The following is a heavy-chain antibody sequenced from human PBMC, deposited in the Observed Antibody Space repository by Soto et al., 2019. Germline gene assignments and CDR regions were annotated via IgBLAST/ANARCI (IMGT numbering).Heavy chain of an antibody. CDR2: ISSSGSTI. D-gene: IGHD5-18*01. CDR3: ARAPRSGYSYGFLVN. J-gene: IGHJ4*02. CDR1: GFTFSDYY. Sequence: PGGSLRLSCAASGFTFSDYYMSWIRQAPGKGLEWVSYISSSGSTIYYADSVKGRFTISRDNAKNSLYLQMNSLRAEDTAVYYCARAPRSGYSYGFLVNWGQGTLVTVSS. V-gene: IGHV3-11*01.